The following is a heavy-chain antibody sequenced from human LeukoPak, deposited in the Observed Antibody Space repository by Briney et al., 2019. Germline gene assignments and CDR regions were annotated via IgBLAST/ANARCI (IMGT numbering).Heavy chain of an antibody. CDR3: ARSRGITMTLDY. CDR2: IYSGGST. D-gene: IGHD3-22*01. Sequence: GGSLRLSCAASGFTVSSNYMSWVRQAPGKGLEWVSVIYSGGSTYYADSVKGRFTISRDNSKNTLYLQMNGLRAEDTAVYYCARSRGITMTLDYWGQGTLVTVSS. CDR1: GFTVSSNY. J-gene: IGHJ4*02. V-gene: IGHV3-66*01.